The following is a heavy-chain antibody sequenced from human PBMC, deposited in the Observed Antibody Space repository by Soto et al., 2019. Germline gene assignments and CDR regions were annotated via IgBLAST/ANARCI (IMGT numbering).Heavy chain of an antibody. Sequence: QVQLVQSGAEVKKPGSSVKVSCKASGGTFSSYAISWARQAPGQGLEWMGGIIPIFGTANYAQKFQGRVTITADKSTSTAYMELSSLRSEDTAVYYCARVYSSGWYGGYYYFDYWGQGTLVTVSS. V-gene: IGHV1-69*06. D-gene: IGHD6-19*01. CDR2: IIPIFGTA. J-gene: IGHJ4*02. CDR3: ARVYSSGWYGGYYYFDY. CDR1: GGTFSSYA.